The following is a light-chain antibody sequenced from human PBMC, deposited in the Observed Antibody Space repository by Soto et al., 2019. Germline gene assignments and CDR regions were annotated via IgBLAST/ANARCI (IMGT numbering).Light chain of an antibody. Sequence: DIQMTQSPSSLSASVGDRVIITCRASQSISSYLNWYQQKSGKAPKLLIYAASNLQTGVPRRFIGSRSGTDFTLTISSLQPEDFATYYCQQSNSTPRGPVGPGTKVDSK. V-gene: IGKV1-39*01. CDR1: QSISSY. CDR2: AAS. CDR3: QQSNSTPRGP. J-gene: IGKJ3*01.